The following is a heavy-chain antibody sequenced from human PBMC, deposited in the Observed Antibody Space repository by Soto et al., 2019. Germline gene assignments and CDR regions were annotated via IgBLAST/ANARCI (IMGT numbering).Heavy chain of an antibody. CDR1: CYRLTSHG. V-gene: IGHV1-18*03. Sequence: GIPAEVSCKNWCYRLTSHGSSWLQQAPGQGLEWMGWISAYNGNTFYEQKVQGRVTMTRDTSTNTAYMELSSLRTDDMAVYYCARDMISSGSYPGNFDYWGQGTLVTGFS. CDR3: ARDMISSGSYPGNFDY. CDR2: ISAYNGNT. D-gene: IGHD1-26*01. J-gene: IGHJ4*02.